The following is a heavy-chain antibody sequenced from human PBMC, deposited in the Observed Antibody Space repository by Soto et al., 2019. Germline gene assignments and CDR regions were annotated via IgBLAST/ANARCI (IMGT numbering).Heavy chain of an antibody. CDR2: IYYSGST. J-gene: IGHJ5*02. D-gene: IGHD3-10*01. V-gene: IGHV4-39*02. Sequence: PSETLSLTCTVSAGSISNSDYYWGWIRQPPGKGLEWIGNIYYSGSTFYNPPLRSRVTISLDTSKNHFSLYLSSVTAADTAVYYCARPAYGSGSRIDPWGQGTLVTVSS. CDR3: ARPAYGSGSRIDP. CDR1: AGSISNSDYY.